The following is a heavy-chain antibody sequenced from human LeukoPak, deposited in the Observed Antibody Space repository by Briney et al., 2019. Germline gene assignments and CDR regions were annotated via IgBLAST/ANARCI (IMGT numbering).Heavy chain of an antibody. CDR2: INPSGGST. CDR1: GYTFTSYY. V-gene: IGHV1-46*01. Sequence: ASVKVSCKASGYTFTSYYMHWVRQAPGQGLEWMGIINPSGGSTSYAQKLQGRVTITADESTSTAYMELSSLRSEDTAVYYCARVTSTSRGNDAFDIWGQGTMVTVSS. J-gene: IGHJ3*02. CDR3: ARVTSTSRGNDAFDI. D-gene: IGHD2-2*01.